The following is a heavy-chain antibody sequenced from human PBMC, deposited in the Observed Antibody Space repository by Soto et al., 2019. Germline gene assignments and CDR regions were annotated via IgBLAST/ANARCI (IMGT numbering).Heavy chain of an antibody. CDR3: AKDRYSGTYPTDFDY. J-gene: IGHJ4*02. CDR1: GFIFSSYG. V-gene: IGHV3-30*18. D-gene: IGHD1-26*01. CDR2: ISYDGGNE. Sequence: QVQLVQSGGGVVQPGRSLRLSCAGSGFIFSSYGIHWVRQAPGKGLEWVALISYDGGNEKYTESVKDRFTISRDDSHNVAYLQMSSLRTEDTAMYYCAKDRYSGTYPTDFDYWGQGSLVTVSS.